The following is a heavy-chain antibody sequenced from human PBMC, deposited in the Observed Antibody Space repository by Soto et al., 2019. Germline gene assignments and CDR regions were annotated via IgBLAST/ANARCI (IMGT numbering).Heavy chain of an antibody. D-gene: IGHD6-13*01. J-gene: IGHJ6*02. V-gene: IGHV3-30*04. CDR2: MSYDGRNK. Sequence: QEQLVESGGGVVQPGRSLRLSCVASGFTFSSFAMHWVRQAPGKGLEWVAVMSYDGRNKNYADSVKGRVTISRDNSKNTLYQQMNSLRAEDTAVYYCAKVKGIAAGWGMDVWGQGTAVTVSS. CDR3: AKVKGIAAGWGMDV. CDR1: GFTFSSFA.